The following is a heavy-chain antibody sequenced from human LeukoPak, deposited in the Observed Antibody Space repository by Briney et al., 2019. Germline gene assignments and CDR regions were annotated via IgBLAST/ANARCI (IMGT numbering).Heavy chain of an antibody. D-gene: IGHD3-10*01. CDR3: ARIGLYYSSRYYFDF. V-gene: IGHV3-7*01. CDR2: INQDGSEK. CDR1: GFIFSTNW. Sequence: GGSLRLSCAASGFIFSTNWMSWFRQAPGKGLEWVANINQDGSEKYYVDSMKGRLTISRDNAKNSLYLQMNSLRAEDTAVYYCARIGLYYSSRYYFDFWGQGTLVTVSS. J-gene: IGHJ4*02.